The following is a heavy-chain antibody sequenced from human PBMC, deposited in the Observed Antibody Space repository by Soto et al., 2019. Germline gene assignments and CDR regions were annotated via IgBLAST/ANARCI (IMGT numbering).Heavy chain of an antibody. J-gene: IGHJ6*02. CDR2: IKQDGSGK. CDR1: GFTFSSYW. D-gene: IGHD3-10*01. V-gene: IGHV3-7*03. CDR3: ASSYYGSGSYSESYYYYYGMDV. Sequence: LRLSCAASGFTFSSYWMSWVRQAPGKGLEWVANIKQDGSGKYYVDSVKGRFTISRDNAKNSLYLQMNSLRAEDTAVYYCASSYYGSGSYSESYYYYYGMDVWGQGTTVTVSS.